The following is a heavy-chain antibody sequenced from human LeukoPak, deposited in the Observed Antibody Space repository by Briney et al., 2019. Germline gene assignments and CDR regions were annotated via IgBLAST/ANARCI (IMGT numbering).Heavy chain of an antibody. CDR2: IIPIFGIA. D-gene: IGHD1-26*01. Sequence: ASVKVSCKASGGTFSSYAISWVRQAPGQGLEWMGRIIPIFGIANYAQKFQGRVTITADKSTSTAYMELSSLRSEDTAVYYCARVGADSGSPNWGQGTLVTVSS. V-gene: IGHV1-69*04. CDR3: ARVGADSGSPN. J-gene: IGHJ1*01. CDR1: GGTFSSYA.